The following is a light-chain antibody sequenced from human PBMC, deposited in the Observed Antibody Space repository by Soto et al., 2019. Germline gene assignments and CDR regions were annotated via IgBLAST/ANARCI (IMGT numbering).Light chain of an antibody. CDR3: ASWDDSLNGVV. CDR1: SSNIGINT. CDR2: SNN. J-gene: IGLJ2*01. V-gene: IGLV1-44*01. Sequence: QSVLALPPSASGTPGQWVTISCSGSSSNIGINTVNWYQQLPGTAPKLLIYSNNQRPSGVPDRFSRSKSGTSASLAISGLQSEDEADYYCASWDDSLNGVVFGGGTKLTVL.